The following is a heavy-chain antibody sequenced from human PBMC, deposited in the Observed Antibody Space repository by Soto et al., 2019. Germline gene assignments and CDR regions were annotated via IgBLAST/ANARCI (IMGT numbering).Heavy chain of an antibody. D-gene: IGHD1-26*01. J-gene: IGHJ4*02. CDR1: GYSFNNYW. Sequence: GESLKISCKGSGYSFNNYWIAWVRQMPGKGLEWMGIIFPGDSDTVYSPSFQGQVTISVDKSIGTAYLQWSGLKASDTAMYYCASRRGLYCVSRYFDSWGQGTLVTVSS. CDR3: ASRRGLYCVSRYFDS. V-gene: IGHV5-51*01. CDR2: IFPGDSDT.